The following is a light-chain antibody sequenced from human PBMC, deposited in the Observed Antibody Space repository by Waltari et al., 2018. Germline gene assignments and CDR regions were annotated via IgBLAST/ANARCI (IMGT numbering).Light chain of an antibody. CDR3: QQYNDWYS. V-gene: IGKV3-15*01. CDR2: DAS. Sequence: EKVMTQSPATLSVSPGEVVTLSCGASQRIANNLAWYQYRPGQAPRLLIYDASTRASGIPSRFSGSWSGTEFTLTISGLQSDDCALYYCQQYNDWYSFGQGTKLEI. CDR1: QRIANN. J-gene: IGKJ2*03.